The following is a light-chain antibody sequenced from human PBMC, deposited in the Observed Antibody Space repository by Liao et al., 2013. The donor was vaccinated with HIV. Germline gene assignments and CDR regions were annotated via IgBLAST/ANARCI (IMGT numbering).Light chain of an antibody. CDR3: QAWDRNTAI. J-gene: IGLJ2*01. Sequence: SYELTQPPSVSVSPGQTASITCSGEKLGDKYVSWYQQKPGQSPVLVIYEDNKRPSGIPDQFSASNSGNTATLTISGAQAMDEADYYCQAWDRNTAIFGGGTKLTVL. CDR1: KLGDKY. CDR2: EDN. V-gene: IGLV3-1*01.